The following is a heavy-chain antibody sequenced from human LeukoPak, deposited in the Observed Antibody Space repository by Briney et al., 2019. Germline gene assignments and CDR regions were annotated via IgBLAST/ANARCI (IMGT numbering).Heavy chain of an antibody. D-gene: IGHD3-9*01. CDR1: GGSISSGSYY. J-gene: IGHJ4*02. V-gene: IGHV4-39*01. Sequence: SETLSLTCTVSGGSISSGSYYWSWIRQPPGKGLEWIGEINHSGSTNYNPSLKSRVTISVDTSKNQFSLKLSSVTAADTAVYYCARHKPVLRYFDWLSYFGYWGQGTLVTVSS. CDR3: ARHKPVLRYFDWLSYFGY. CDR2: INHSGST.